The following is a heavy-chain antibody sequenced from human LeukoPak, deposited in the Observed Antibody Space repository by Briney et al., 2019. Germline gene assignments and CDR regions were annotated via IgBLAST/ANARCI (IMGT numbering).Heavy chain of an antibody. CDR2: INHSGST. J-gene: IGHJ3*02. D-gene: IGHD3-22*01. CDR1: GGSFSGYY. V-gene: IGHV4-34*01. CDR3: ARGNYYDSNTYYRAFDI. Sequence: PSETLSLTCAVYGGSFSGYYWSWIRQPPGKGLEWIGEINHSGSTNYNPSLKSRVTISVDTSKDQFSLKLSSVTAADTAVYYCARGNYYDSNTYYRAFDIWGQGTMVTVSS.